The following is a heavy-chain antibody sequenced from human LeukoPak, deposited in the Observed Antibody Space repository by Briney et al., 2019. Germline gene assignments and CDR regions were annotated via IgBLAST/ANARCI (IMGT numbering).Heavy chain of an antibody. CDR2: AGSSGSPM. V-gene: IGHV3-11*01. CDR3: ARTGFDLWSGYYGARYFFDY. J-gene: IGHJ4*02. D-gene: IGHD3-3*01. Sequence: KAGGSLRLSCAASGFTFSIAWMSWIRQAPGEGLEWISYAGSSGSPMNYAVSVKGRFTISKDNAKNSLYLQMNSLRAEDTAMYYCARTGFDLWSGYYGARYFFDYWGQGTLVTVSS. CDR1: GFTFSIAW.